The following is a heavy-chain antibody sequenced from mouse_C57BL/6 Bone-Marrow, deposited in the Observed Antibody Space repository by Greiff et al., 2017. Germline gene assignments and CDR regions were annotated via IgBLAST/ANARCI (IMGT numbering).Heavy chain of an antibody. Sequence: VQLKESGAELVRPGASVKLSCTASGFNIKDDYMPWVKQRPEQGLEWIGWIDPENGDTEYDSKFQGKATITADTSSNTAYLQLSSLTSEDTAVYYCTTPYYGSSYDAYWGQGTLVTVSA. CDR2: IDPENGDT. V-gene: IGHV14-4*01. CDR1: GFNIKDDY. D-gene: IGHD1-1*01. CDR3: TTPYYGSSYDAY. J-gene: IGHJ3*01.